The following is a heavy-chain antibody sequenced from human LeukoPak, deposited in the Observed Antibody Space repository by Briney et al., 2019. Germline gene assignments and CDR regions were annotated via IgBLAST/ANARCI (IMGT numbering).Heavy chain of an antibody. J-gene: IGHJ4*02. CDR1: GGSFSGYC. CDR3: ARERGYRWYFDY. V-gene: IGHV4-34*01. D-gene: IGHD3-16*02. CDR2: INHSGST. Sequence: SETLSLTCAVYGGSFSGYCWSWIRQPPGKGLEWIGEINHSGSTNYNPSLKSRVTISVDTSKNQFSLKLSSVTAADTAVYYCARERGYRWYFDYWGQGTLVTVSS.